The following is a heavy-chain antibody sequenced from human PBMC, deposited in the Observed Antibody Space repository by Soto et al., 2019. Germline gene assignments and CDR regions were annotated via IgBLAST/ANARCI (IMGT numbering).Heavy chain of an antibody. CDR3: ATFDSQDILTGYYYDY. J-gene: IGHJ4*02. CDR2: FDPEDGET. CDR1: GYTLTELS. V-gene: IGHV1-24*01. D-gene: IGHD3-9*01. Sequence: ASVKVSCKVSGYTLTELSMLWVRQAPGKGLEWMGGFDPEDGETIYAQKFQGRVTMTEDTSTDTAYMELSSLRSEDTAVYYCATFDSQDILTGYYYDYWGQGTLVTVSS.